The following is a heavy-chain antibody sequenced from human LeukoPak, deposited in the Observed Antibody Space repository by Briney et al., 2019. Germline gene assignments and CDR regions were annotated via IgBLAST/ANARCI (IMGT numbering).Heavy chain of an antibody. V-gene: IGHV4-39*01. CDR2: IYYSGRT. Sequence: SETLSLTCTVSGGSISSSTYYWGWIRQPPGKGLEWIGSIYYSGRTYYNPSLKIRVSISVDTSKNQFSLKLSSVTAADTAVYYCARQHPIYDSSGYDDYWGQGTLVTVSS. CDR3: ARQHPIYDSSGYDDY. D-gene: IGHD3-22*01. J-gene: IGHJ4*02. CDR1: GGSISSSTYY.